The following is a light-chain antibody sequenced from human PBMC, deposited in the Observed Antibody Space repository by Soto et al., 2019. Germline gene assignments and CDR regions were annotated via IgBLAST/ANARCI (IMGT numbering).Light chain of an antibody. V-gene: IGKV3-20*01. J-gene: IGKJ2*01. CDR3: QQYGSSHT. CDR1: RSISTY. Sequence: ETVLTQSPATLSLSPGERATLSCRASRSISTYLAWYQQKPGQAPRLLIYGASSRATGIPDRFSGSGSGTDFTLTISRLEPEDFAVYYCQQYGSSHTFGQGTKLEIK. CDR2: GAS.